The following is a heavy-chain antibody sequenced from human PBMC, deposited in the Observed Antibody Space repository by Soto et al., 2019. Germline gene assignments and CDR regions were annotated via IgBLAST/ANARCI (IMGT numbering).Heavy chain of an antibody. CDR2: IYHSGST. CDR3: AREVYAAAGTGYYYGMDV. Sequence: PSETLSLTCAVSGGSISSSNWWSWVRQPPGKGLEWIGEIYHSGSTNYNPSLKSRVTISVDKSKNQFSLKLSSVTAADTAVYYCAREVYAAAGTGYYYGMDVWGQGTTVTVSS. V-gene: IGHV4-4*02. D-gene: IGHD6-13*01. J-gene: IGHJ6*02. CDR1: GGSISSSNW.